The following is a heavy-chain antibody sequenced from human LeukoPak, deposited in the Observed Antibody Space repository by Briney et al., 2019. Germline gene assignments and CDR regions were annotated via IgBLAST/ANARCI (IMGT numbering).Heavy chain of an antibody. D-gene: IGHD6-6*01. CDR3: ATVSAARRAQVDY. CDR2: FDPEDGET. Sequence: GASVKVSCKVSGYTLTELSMHWVRQAPGKGLEWMGGFDPEDGETIYAQKFQGRVTMTEDTSTDTAYMELSSLRPEDTAVYYCATVSAARRAQVDYWGQGTLVTVSS. CDR1: GYTLTELS. J-gene: IGHJ4*02. V-gene: IGHV1-24*01.